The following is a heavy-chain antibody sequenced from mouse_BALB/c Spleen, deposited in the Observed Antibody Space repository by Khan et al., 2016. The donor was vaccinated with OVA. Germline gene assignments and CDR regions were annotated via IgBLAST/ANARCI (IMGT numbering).Heavy chain of an antibody. D-gene: IGHD2-10*01. CDR3: ARPPYFSYVMVY. V-gene: IGHV9-3-1*01. CDR2: INTNTGEP. J-gene: IGHJ4*01. CDR1: GYTFTNYG. Sequence: QIQLVQSGPELKKPGETVKISCKASGYTFTNYGLNWVKQAPGKGLQWMGWINTNTGEPTYAVDFKGRFAFSLEPSARHAYLQINNLKNEDTATYFCARPPYFSYVMVYWGQGTSVTVSS.